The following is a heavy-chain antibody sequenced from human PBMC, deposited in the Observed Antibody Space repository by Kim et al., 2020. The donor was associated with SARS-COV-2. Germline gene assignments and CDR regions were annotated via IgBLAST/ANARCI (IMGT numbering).Heavy chain of an antibody. Sequence: GGSLRLSCAASGFTFSSYGMHWVRQAPGKGLEWVAVIWYDGSNKYYADSVKGRFTISRDNSKNTLYLQMNSLRAEDTAVYYCARDYWNKEYYFDYWGQGTLVTVSS. CDR1: GFTFSSYG. CDR3: ARDYWNKEYYFDY. V-gene: IGHV3-33*01. CDR2: IWYDGSNK. J-gene: IGHJ4*02. D-gene: IGHD1-1*01.